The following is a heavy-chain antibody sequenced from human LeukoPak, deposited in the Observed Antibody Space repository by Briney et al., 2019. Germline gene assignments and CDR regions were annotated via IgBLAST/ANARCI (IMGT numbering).Heavy chain of an antibody. CDR3: ARDEYYDSSGYTS. V-gene: IGHV3-48*01. J-gene: IGHJ4*02. CDR2: ISSSGSTI. D-gene: IGHD3-22*01. CDR1: GFTFRSYS. Sequence: GGSLRLSCAASGFTFRSYSMTRVRQAPGKGVGWLSYISSSGSTIYYADSVKGRFTISRDNAKNSLYLQMNSLRAEDTAVYYCARDEYYDSSGYTSWGQGTLVTVSS.